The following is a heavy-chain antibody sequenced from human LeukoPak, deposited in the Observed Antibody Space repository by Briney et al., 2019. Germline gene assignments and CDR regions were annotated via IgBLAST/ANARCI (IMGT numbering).Heavy chain of an antibody. CDR3: ARVGEYCSGGSCYSVRYFQH. CDR2: MNPNSGNT. Sequence: ASVKASCKASGYALTSYDINWVPQATGQGLEWMGWMNPNSGNTGYAQKFQGRVTMTRNTSISTAYMELSSLRSEDTAVYYCARVGEYCSGGSCYSVRYFQHWGQGTLVTVSS. CDR1: GYALTSYD. J-gene: IGHJ1*01. V-gene: IGHV1-8*01. D-gene: IGHD2-15*01.